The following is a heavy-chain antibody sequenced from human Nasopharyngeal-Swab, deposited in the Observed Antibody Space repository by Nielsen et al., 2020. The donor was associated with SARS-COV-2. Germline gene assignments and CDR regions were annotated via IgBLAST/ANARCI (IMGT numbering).Heavy chain of an antibody. CDR3: ARGPYTVDY. D-gene: IGHD4-11*01. CDR1: GFTFSSYA. Sequence: GSLRLSCAASGFTFSSYAMHWVRQAPGKGLEWVAVISYDGSNKYYADSVKGRFTISRDNSKNTLYLQMNSLRAEDTAVYYCARGPYTVDYWGQGTLVTVSS. CDR2: ISYDGSNK. J-gene: IGHJ4*02. V-gene: IGHV3-30-3*01.